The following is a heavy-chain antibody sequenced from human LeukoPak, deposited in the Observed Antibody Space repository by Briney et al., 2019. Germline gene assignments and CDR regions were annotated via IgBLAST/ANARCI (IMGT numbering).Heavy chain of an antibody. CDR3: ASHPAYYYDSSSYYYEGAFDI. Sequence: GGSLRLSCAASGFTFGSYWMHWVRQAPGKGLVWVSRINSVVRSTSYADSVKGRYTISRDNAKNTLYLQLNSLRAEDTAVYYCASHPAYYYDSSSYYYEGAFDIWGQGTMVTDSS. D-gene: IGHD3-22*01. V-gene: IGHV3-74*01. CDR1: GFTFGSYW. J-gene: IGHJ3*02. CDR2: INSVVRST.